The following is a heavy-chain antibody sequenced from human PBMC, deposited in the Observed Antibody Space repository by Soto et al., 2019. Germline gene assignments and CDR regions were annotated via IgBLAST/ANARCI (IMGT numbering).Heavy chain of an antibody. CDR1: GYSFTSYW. Sequence: GESLKISCKGSGYSFTSYWIGWVRQMPGKGLEWMGIIYPGDSDTRYSPSFQGQVTISADKSISTAYLQWSSLKASDTAMYYCARHKEERDIVATIPPFDPWGQGTLVTVSS. J-gene: IGHJ5*02. V-gene: IGHV5-51*01. CDR2: IYPGDSDT. CDR3: ARHKEERDIVATIPPFDP. D-gene: IGHD5-12*01.